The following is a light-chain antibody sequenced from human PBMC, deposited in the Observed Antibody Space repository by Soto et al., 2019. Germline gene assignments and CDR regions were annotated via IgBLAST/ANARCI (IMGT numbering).Light chain of an antibody. Sequence: VMTQSPATLSVSTGERATLSCRASQSVSNNYLAWYQQKPGQAPRLLIYGASNRATGIPDRFSGSGSGTDFTLTISRLEPEDFAVYYCQPYGSSGTFGQGTKVAI. CDR1: QSVSNNY. CDR2: GAS. J-gene: IGKJ1*01. CDR3: QPYGSSGT. V-gene: IGKV3-20*01.